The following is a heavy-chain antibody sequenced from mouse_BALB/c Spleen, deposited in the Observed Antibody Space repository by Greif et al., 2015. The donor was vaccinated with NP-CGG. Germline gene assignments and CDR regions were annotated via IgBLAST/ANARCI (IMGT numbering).Heavy chain of an antibody. J-gene: IGHJ4*01. CDR2: INPSSGYT. V-gene: IGHV1-4*01. CDR3: ARWGDYYYAMDY. Sequence: VQLQQSGAELARPGASVKMSCKASGYTFTSYTMHWVKQRPGQGLEWIGYINPSSGYTNYNQKFKDKATLTADKSSSTAYMQLSSMTSEDSAVYYCARWGDYYYAMDYWGQGTSVTVSS. CDR1: GYTFTSYT. D-gene: IGHD2-4*01.